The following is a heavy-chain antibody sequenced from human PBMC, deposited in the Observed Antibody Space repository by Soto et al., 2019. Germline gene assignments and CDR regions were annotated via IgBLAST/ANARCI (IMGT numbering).Heavy chain of an antibody. J-gene: IGHJ3*02. Sequence: ASVEVSCKASGYTFTSYGISWVRQAPGQGLEWMGWTSAYNGNTNYAQKLQGRVTMTTDTSTSTAYMELRSLRSDDTAVYYCARDPEAVAAFDIWGQGTMVTVSS. V-gene: IGHV1-18*01. CDR2: TSAYNGNT. CDR3: ARDPEAVAAFDI. CDR1: GYTFTSYG. D-gene: IGHD6-19*01.